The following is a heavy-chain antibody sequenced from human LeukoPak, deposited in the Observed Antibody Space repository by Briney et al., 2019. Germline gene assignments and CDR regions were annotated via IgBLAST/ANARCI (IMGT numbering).Heavy chain of an antibody. CDR1: GFTFSMYW. J-gene: IGHJ4*02. Sequence: GGSLRLSCAASGFTFSMYWMNWVRQAPGKGLEWVSRIEVEGRTTTYADSVKGRFTISRDNAKNTLSLQMNSLRVEDTAVYYCTRDRSYYDSSGYNYWGQGTLVTVSS. V-gene: IGHV3-74*01. CDR3: TRDRSYYDSSGYNY. CDR2: IEVEGRTT. D-gene: IGHD3-22*01.